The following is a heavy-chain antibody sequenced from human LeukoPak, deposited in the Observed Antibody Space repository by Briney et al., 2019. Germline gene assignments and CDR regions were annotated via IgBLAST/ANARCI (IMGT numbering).Heavy chain of an antibody. V-gene: IGHV4-38-2*02. CDR3: ARIFIRNGYSSYFDC. J-gene: IGHJ4*02. CDR2: VYQSGTT. Sequence: PSETLSLTCTVSGFSISSGHYWGWVRQPPGAGLEWIGSVYQSGTTYYNPSLKSRVTTSVDMSKNQFSLRLRPVTAADTAVYYRARIFIRNGYSSYFDCWGQGTLVTVSS. D-gene: IGHD5-18*01. CDR1: GFSISSGHY.